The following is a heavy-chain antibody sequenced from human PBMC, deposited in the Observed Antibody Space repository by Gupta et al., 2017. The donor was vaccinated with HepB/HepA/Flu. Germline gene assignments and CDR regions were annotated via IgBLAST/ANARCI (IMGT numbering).Heavy chain of an antibody. CDR1: GYTFTSYD. D-gene: IGHD3-3*01. Sequence: QVQLVQSGAEVKKPGASVKVSCKASGYTFTSYDINWVRQATGQGLEWMGWMNPNSGNTGYAQKFQGRVTMTRNTSISTAYRELSSLRSEDTAVYYCARIGTYYDFWSGYSIFDYWGQGTLVTVSS. CDR3: ARIGTYYDFWSGYSIFDY. CDR2: MNPNSGNT. J-gene: IGHJ4*02. V-gene: IGHV1-8*01.